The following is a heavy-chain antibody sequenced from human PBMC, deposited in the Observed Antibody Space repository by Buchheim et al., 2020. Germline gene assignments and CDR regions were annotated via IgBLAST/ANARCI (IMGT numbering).Heavy chain of an antibody. J-gene: IGHJ6*02. V-gene: IGHV3-21*01. Sequence: EVQLVESGGGLVKPGGSLRLSCAASGFTFSSYSMNWVRQAPGKGLEWVSSISSSSSYIYYADSVKGRFTISRDNAKNSLYLQMNSLRAEDTAVYYCARNGRRQQLEEPYYYYYGMDVWGQGTT. CDR1: GFTFSSYS. D-gene: IGHD6-13*01. CDR2: ISSSSSYI. CDR3: ARNGRRQQLEEPYYYYYGMDV.